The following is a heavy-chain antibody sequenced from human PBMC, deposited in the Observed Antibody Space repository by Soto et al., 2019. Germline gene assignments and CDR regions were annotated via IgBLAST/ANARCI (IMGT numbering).Heavy chain of an antibody. D-gene: IGHD6-13*01. V-gene: IGHV3-15*01. Sequence: GGSLRLSCAASGITFSNAWMNWVRQAPGKGLEYIGRIRSKTDGGTTEYAAPVEGRFTISRDDSKNTLYLQMGGLKTEDTAVYYCTTTRPGTNVFDNWGQGTLVTVSS. CDR2: IRSKTDGGTT. J-gene: IGHJ3*02. CDR3: TTTRPGTNVFDN. CDR1: GITFSNAW.